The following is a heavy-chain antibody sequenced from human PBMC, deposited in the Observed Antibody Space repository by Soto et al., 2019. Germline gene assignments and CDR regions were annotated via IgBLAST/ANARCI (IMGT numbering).Heavy chain of an antibody. D-gene: IGHD3-10*01. CDR2: ISGSGGST. V-gene: IGHV3-23*01. Sequence: GGSLRLSCAASGFTFSSYAMSWVRQAPGKGLEWVSAISGSGGSTYYADSVKGWFTISRDNSKNTLYLQMNSLRAEDTAVYYCAKEGRGLHGPKNAFDIWGQGTMVTVSS. CDR3: AKEGRGLHGPKNAFDI. J-gene: IGHJ3*02. CDR1: GFTFSSYA.